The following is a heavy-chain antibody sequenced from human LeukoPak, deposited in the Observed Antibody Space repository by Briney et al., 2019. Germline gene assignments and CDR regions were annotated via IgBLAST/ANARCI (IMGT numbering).Heavy chain of an antibody. Sequence: SETLSLTCTVSGGSISSYYWSWIRQPPGKGLEWIGYIYYSGSTNYNPSLKSRVTISVDTSKNQFSLKLSSVTAAGTAVYYCARDSPMDVWGKGTTVTVSS. J-gene: IGHJ6*04. V-gene: IGHV4-59*01. CDR3: ARDSPMDV. CDR1: GGSISSYY. CDR2: IYYSGST.